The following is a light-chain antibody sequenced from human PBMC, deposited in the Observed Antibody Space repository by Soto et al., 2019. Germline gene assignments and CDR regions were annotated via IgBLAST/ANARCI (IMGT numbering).Light chain of an antibody. V-gene: IGKV1-9*01. CDR1: QDLSNF. Sequence: DIQLTQSPSFLSASIGDRVTINFRASQDLSNFLAWYQQKPGRAPKLLMYDASTLQSWVPSRFSGSGSGTEFTLTISSLQPEDFATYYCQQLYSFPLTFGGGTKVDIK. CDR2: DAS. CDR3: QQLYSFPLT. J-gene: IGKJ4*01.